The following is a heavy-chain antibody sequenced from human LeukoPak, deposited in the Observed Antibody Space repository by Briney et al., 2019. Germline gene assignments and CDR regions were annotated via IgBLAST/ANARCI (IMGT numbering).Heavy chain of an antibody. CDR1: GYSISSGYY. J-gene: IGHJ3*02. Sequence: SSETLSLTCTVSGYSISSGYYCGWIRQPPGKGLKWIGSMYHSGSTYYNPSLKSRVTISVDTSKNQFSLKVSSVTAADTAVYYCASLTVVRGVGAFDIWGQGTMVTVSS. CDR3: ASLTVVRGVGAFDI. V-gene: IGHV4-38-2*02. D-gene: IGHD3-10*01. CDR2: MYHSGST.